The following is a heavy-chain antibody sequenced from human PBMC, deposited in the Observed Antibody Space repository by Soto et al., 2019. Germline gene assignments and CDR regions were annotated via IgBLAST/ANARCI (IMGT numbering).Heavy chain of an antibody. J-gene: IGHJ4*02. CDR2: ISYDGSNK. CDR3: AKDRTIRFSPGVHY. D-gene: IGHD3-3*01. CDR1: GFTFSSYG. Sequence: GGSLRLSCAASGFTFSSYGMHWVRQAPGKGLEWVAVISYDGSNKYYADSVKGRFTITRDNSKNTLYLQMNSLRAEDTAVYYCAKDRTIRFSPGVHYWGQGTLVTVSS. V-gene: IGHV3-30*18.